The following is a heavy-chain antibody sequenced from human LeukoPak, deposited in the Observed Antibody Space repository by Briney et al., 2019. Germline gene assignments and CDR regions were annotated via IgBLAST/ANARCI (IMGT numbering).Heavy chain of an antibody. Sequence: GGSLRLSCAASGFTFSSYGMHWVRQAPGKGLEWVAVISYDGSNKYYADSVKGRFTISRDNSKNTLYLQMNSLRAEDTAVYYCAKAGDCTNGVCYPDYWGQGTLVTVSS. V-gene: IGHV3-30*18. J-gene: IGHJ4*02. CDR1: GFTFSSYG. CDR3: AKAGDCTNGVCYPDY. CDR2: ISYDGSNK. D-gene: IGHD2-8*01.